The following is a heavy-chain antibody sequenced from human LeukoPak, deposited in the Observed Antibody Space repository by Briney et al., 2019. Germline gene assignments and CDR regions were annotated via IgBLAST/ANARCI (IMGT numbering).Heavy chain of an antibody. D-gene: IGHD3-22*01. V-gene: IGHV4-4*02. J-gene: IGHJ6*02. CDR3: ARVSGGSSGYYRYYYYGMDV. CDR1: GGSISSSNW. CDR2: IYHSGST. Sequence: PSGTLSLTCAVSGGSISSSNWWSWVRQPPGKGLEWIGEIYHSGSTNYNPSLKSRVTISVDKSKNQFSLKLSSVTAADTAVYYCARVSGGSSGYYRYYYYGMDVWGQGTTVTVSS.